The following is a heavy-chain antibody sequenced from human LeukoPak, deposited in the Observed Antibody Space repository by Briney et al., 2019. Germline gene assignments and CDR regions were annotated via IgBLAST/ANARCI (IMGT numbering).Heavy chain of an antibody. D-gene: IGHD6-19*01. J-gene: IGHJ4*02. CDR1: GGSFSNNY. V-gene: IGHV4-34*01. Sequence: SEPLSLTCAVHGGSFSNNYWNCIPQPPGQGLEWIGQINHSGSTNDNPSVEGRVTISVDSSKNQFSLKLSSVTAADTAVYYGAREWYSSGLYVAYYFDYWGQGTLVTVSS. CDR2: INHSGST. CDR3: AREWYSSGLYVAYYFDY.